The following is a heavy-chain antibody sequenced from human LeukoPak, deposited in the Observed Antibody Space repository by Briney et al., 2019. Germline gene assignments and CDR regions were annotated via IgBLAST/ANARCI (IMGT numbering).Heavy chain of an antibody. CDR3: ASTYGDYVEFDY. CDR2: ISSSSSYI. V-gene: IGHV3-21*01. D-gene: IGHD4-17*01. J-gene: IGHJ4*02. Sequence: PGGSLRLSCAASGFTFSSYWMSWVRQAPGKGLEWVSSISSSSSYIYYADSVKGRFTISRDNAKNSLYLHMNSLRAEDTAVYYCASTYGDYVEFDYWGQGTLVTVSS. CDR1: GFTFSSYW.